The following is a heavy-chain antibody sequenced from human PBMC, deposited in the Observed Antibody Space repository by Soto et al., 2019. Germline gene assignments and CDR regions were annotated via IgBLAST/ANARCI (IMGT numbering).Heavy chain of an antibody. CDR1: GFTLSVNS. Sequence: LRLSCAASGFTLSVNSMSWVPEAPGKGREGDSCIGNRSSTIWAAYHVRGRFTISRDNAKNSLYLQLNSLRDEDTAVYYCARGYYGSGSYLFDYWGQGTLVTVSS. J-gene: IGHJ4*02. D-gene: IGHD3-10*01. V-gene: IGHV3-48*02. CDR3: ARGYYGSGSYLFDY. CDR2: IGNRSSTI.